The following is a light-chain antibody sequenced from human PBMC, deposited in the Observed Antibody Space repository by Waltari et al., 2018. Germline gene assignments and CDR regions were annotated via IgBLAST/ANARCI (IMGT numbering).Light chain of an antibody. J-gene: IGLJ2*01. CDR1: SSNIAVNT. V-gene: IGLV1-44*01. Sequence: QSVLTQPPSASGTPGQTVSISCSGVSSNIAVNTVILYQQLPGIAPKLLIDGNNQRPSGVPDRFSGSKSGTSASLAISGLQSEDEADYYCAAWDDSLYGRVFGGGTKLTVL. CDR3: AAWDDSLYGRV. CDR2: GNN.